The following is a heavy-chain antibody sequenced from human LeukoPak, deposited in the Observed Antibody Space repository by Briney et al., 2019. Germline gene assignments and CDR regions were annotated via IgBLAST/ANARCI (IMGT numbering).Heavy chain of an antibody. CDR3: ARTEKTSSGWTN. CDR1: GFTFTSSA. D-gene: IGHD6-19*01. J-gene: IGHJ4*02. V-gene: IGHV1-58*02. Sequence: SVKVSCKASGFTFTSSAMQWVRQARGQRLEWIGWIVVGSGNTNYAQKFQERVTITRDMSTSTAYMELSSLRSEDTAVYYCARTEKTSSGWTNWGQGTLVTVSS. CDR2: IVVGSGNT.